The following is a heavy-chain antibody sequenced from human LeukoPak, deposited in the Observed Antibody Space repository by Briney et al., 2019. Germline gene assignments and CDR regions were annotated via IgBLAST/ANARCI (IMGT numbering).Heavy chain of an antibody. CDR1: GYSFSSYG. CDR2: ISAFNGNT. D-gene: IGHD4-17*01. V-gene: IGHV1-18*01. Sequence: ASVKVSCKASGYSFSSYGISWLRQAPGQGLEWMGWISAFNGNTKCAQKLQGRVTITRDMSTSTAYMELSSLRSEDTAVYYCAAEPYGEPDYWSQGTLVTVSS. CDR3: AAEPYGEPDY. J-gene: IGHJ4*02.